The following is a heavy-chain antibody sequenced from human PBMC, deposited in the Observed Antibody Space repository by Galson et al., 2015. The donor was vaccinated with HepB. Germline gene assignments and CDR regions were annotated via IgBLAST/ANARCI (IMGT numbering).Heavy chain of an antibody. CDR2: IIPLLGVA. V-gene: IGHV1-69*02. D-gene: IGHD2-21*02. J-gene: IGHJ6*02. Sequence: SVKVSCKASGGTFSRYTINWVRQAPGQGFEWMGRIIPLLGVARYAQKFQGTVTITADKPTSTAYMELRSLRHEDTAVYYCARGDCGGDCPPYYYYAMDVWGPGTTVTVSS. CDR1: GGTFSRYT. CDR3: ARGDCGGDCPPYYYYAMDV.